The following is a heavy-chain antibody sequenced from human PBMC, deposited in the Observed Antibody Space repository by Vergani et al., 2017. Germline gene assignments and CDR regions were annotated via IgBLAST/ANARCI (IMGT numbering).Heavy chain of an antibody. CDR3: TTVGSRWLRCVDAFDI. D-gene: IGHD5-12*01. CDR1: GFTFSSYA. CDR2: IKSKTDGGTT. Sequence: EVQLLESGGGLVQPGGSLRLSCAASGFTFSSYAMSWVRQAPGKGLEWVGRIKSKTDGGTTDYAAPVKGRFTISRDDSKNTLYLQMNSLKTEDTAVYYCTTVGSRWLRCVDAFDIWGQGTMVTVSS. V-gene: IGHV3-15*01. J-gene: IGHJ3*02.